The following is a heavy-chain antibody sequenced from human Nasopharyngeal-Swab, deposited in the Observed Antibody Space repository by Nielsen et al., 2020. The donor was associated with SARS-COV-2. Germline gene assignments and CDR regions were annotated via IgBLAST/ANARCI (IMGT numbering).Heavy chain of an antibody. Sequence: GGSLGLSCAASGFTFSSYWMSWVRQAPGKGLEWVAYIKEDGSEKYFVDSVKGRFTISRDNAKNSLYLQMNSLRAEDTAVYYCARDYTRFDYWGQGTLVTVSS. CDR3: ARDYTRFDY. V-gene: IGHV3-7*05. CDR1: GFTFSSYW. J-gene: IGHJ4*02. D-gene: IGHD3-16*01. CDR2: IKEDGSEK.